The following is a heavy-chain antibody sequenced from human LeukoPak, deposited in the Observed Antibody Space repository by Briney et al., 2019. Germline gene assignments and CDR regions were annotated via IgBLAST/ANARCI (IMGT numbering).Heavy chain of an antibody. J-gene: IGHJ4*02. D-gene: IGHD1-26*01. Sequence: GESLKISCQGSGYNFPIYWIGWVRQMPGQGLEWMGIIYPDDSNTIYGPSFQGQVTISADKSINTAYLEWSSLKASDTAMYYCARHWGSGSLPFDYWGQGTLVTVSS. CDR3: ARHWGSGSLPFDY. V-gene: IGHV5-51*01. CDR2: IYPDDSNT. CDR1: GYNFPIYW.